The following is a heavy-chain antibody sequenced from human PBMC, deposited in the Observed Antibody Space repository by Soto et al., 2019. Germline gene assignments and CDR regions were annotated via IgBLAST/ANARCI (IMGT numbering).Heavy chain of an antibody. V-gene: IGHV4-59*08. CDR2: IDSNGGP. CDR3: VSQGFGRLHGLVDV. CDR1: DDSSSNYK. J-gene: IGHJ6*02. D-gene: IGHD3-10*01. Sequence: QVQLQESGPGLVKPSETLSLTCTVSDDSSSNYKWSWIRQPPGRRLEWIGYIDSNGGPSYNPSLRSRVTISIATSTKQFFLKLSSGTAADTAVYYCVSQGFGRLHGLVDVWGQGTTVTVSS.